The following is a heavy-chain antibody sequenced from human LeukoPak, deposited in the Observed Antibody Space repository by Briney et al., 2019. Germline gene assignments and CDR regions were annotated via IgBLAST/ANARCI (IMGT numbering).Heavy chain of an antibody. V-gene: IGHV4-39*01. CDR1: GGSISSSSYY. CDR3: ARRLGATMIDY. J-gene: IGHJ4*02. D-gene: IGHD5-24*01. Sequence: SETLSLTCTVSGGSISSSSYYWGWIRQPPGKGLEWIGSIYYSGSTYYNPSLKSRVTISVDTSKNQFSLKLSSVTAADTAVYYCARRLGATMIDYWGQGTLVTVSS. CDR2: IYYSGST.